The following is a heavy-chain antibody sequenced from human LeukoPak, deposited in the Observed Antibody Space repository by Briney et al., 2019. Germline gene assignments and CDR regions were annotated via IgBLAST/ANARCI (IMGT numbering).Heavy chain of an antibody. CDR2: IYHGGNI. J-gene: IGHJ4*02. CDR3: ATRDQSRTDVVPPDY. CDR1: GVSISSGNW. Sequence: SETLSLTCAVSGVSISSGNWWTWVRQPPGKGLERIGEIYHGGNINYSPSLKSRVTISIDKSKNQLSLNLNSVTAADTAVYYCATRDQSRTDVVPPDYWGQGALVTVSS. V-gene: IGHV4-4*02. D-gene: IGHD5-18*01.